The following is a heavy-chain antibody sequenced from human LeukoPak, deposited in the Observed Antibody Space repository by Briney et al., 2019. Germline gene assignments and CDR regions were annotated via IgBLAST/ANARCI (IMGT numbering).Heavy chain of an antibody. V-gene: IGHV4-39*01. CDR1: GGSISSSSYY. J-gene: IGHJ3*02. Sequence: SETLSLTCTVSGGSISSSSYYWGWIRQPPGKGLEWIGSIYYSGSTYYNPSLKSRVTISVDTSKNQFSLKLSSVTAADTAVYYCARQGSVDAFDIWGQGTMVTVSS. CDR3: ARQGSVDAFDI. CDR2: IYYSGST. D-gene: IGHD3-10*01.